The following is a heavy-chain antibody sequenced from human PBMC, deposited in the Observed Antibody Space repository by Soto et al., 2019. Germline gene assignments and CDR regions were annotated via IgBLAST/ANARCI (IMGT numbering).Heavy chain of an antibody. D-gene: IGHD6-19*01. V-gene: IGHV1-18*04. CDR1: GYTFANFD. CDR2: VSNRNGVT. CDR3: ARERLNTGWYGFDY. J-gene: IGHJ4*02. Sequence: QVQLVQSGGEVKKPGASVKVSCKTSGYTFANFDFSWVRQAPGQGLEWMGWVSNRNGVTNYAENFRDRITITTDTSTNIVYVELRSLRSDDAAVYFCARERLNTGWYGFDYWGQGTQVTVSS.